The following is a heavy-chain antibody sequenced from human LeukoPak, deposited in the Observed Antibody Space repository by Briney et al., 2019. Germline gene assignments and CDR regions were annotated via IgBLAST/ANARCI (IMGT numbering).Heavy chain of an antibody. CDR1: GVSFSGYY. V-gene: IGHV4-34*01. J-gene: IGHJ4*02. CDR2: MYYSGST. CDR3: ARGGMVRGVKLDY. D-gene: IGHD3-10*01. Sequence: PSETLSLTCAVYGVSFSGYYWSWIRQPPGKGLEWIGNMYYSGSTYYNPSLKSRVTISVDTSKNQFSLKLSSVTAADTAVYYCARGGMVRGVKLDYWGQGTLVTVSS.